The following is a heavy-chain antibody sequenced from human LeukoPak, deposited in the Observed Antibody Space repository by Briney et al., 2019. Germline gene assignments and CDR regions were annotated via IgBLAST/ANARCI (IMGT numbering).Heavy chain of an antibody. J-gene: IGHJ4*02. V-gene: IGHV3-30-3*01. CDR3: AKDLPGPSSSNWYPFDY. CDR1: GFTFSSYA. CDR2: ISYDGSNK. Sequence: PGGSLRLSCAASGFTFSSYAMHWVRQAPGKGLEWVAVISYDGSNKYYADSVKGRFTISRDNSKNTLYLQMNSLRAEDTALYYCAKDLPGPSSSNWYPFDYWGQGTLVTVSS. D-gene: IGHD6-13*01.